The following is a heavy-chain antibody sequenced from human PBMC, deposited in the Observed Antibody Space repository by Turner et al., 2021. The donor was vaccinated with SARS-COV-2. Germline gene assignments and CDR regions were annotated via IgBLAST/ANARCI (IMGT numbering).Heavy chain of an antibody. Sequence: QVQLVESGGGVVQPGRSLRLSCAAPGFTFSSYGMHWVRQAPGKGLEWVAVISYDGSNKYYADSVKGRFTISRDNSKNTLYLQMNSLRAEDTAVYYCAKGGDIVVVPIAPTFDYWGQGTMVTVSS. V-gene: IGHV3-30*18. CDR1: GFTFSSYG. CDR2: ISYDGSNK. J-gene: IGHJ4*02. D-gene: IGHD2-2*01. CDR3: AKGGDIVVVPIAPTFDY.